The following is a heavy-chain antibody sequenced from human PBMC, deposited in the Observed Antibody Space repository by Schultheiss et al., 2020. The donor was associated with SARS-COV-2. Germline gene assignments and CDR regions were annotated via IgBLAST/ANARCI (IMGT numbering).Heavy chain of an antibody. Sequence: GESLKISCAASGFTFSSYWMHWVRQAPGKGLVWVSRINSDGSSTSYADSVKGRFTISRDNSKNTLYLQMNSLRAEDTAVYYCAKGKSSGWFRHFDYWGQGTLVTVSS. CDR2: INSDGSST. V-gene: IGHV3-74*01. CDR3: AKGKSSGWFRHFDY. J-gene: IGHJ4*02. D-gene: IGHD6-19*01. CDR1: GFTFSSYW.